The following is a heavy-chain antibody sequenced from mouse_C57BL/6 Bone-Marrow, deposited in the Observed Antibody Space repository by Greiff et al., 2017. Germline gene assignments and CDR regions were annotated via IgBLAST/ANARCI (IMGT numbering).Heavy chain of an antibody. CDR1: GFTFSDYY. CDR2: ISNGGGST. CDR3: ARQGYY. V-gene: IGHV5-12*01. D-gene: IGHD3-1*01. Sequence: DVHLVESGGGLVQPGGSLKLSCAASGFTFSDYYMYWVRQTPEKRLEWVAYISNGGGSTYYPDTVKGRFTISRDKAKNTLYLQMSRLKSEDTAMYYCARQGYYWGQGTSVTVSS. J-gene: IGHJ4*01.